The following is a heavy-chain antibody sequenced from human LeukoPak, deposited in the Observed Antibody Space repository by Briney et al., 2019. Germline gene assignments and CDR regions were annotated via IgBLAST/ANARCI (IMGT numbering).Heavy chain of an antibody. CDR2: INGDGSST. Sequence: PGGSLRLSCATSGFTFSSNWMHWVRQTPGKGLVWVSRINGDGSSTSYADSVKGRFTISRDNAKDTLYLQMNSLRAEDTAVYYCARSPLTVTTRLHFDYWGQGTLVTVSS. D-gene: IGHD4-17*01. CDR3: ARSPLTVTTRLHFDY. V-gene: IGHV3-74*01. J-gene: IGHJ4*02. CDR1: GFTFSSNW.